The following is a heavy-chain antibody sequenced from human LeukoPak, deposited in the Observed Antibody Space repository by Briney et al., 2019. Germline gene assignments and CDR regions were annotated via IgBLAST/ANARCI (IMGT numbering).Heavy chain of an antibody. CDR3: AKNDFFDY. J-gene: IGHJ4*02. CDR2: ISYDGSNK. CDR1: GFTFSSYG. Sequence: GGSLRLSCAASGFTFSSYGMHWVRQAPGKGLEWVAVISYDGSNKYYADSVKGRFTISRDNSKNTLYLQMNSLRAGDTAVYYCAKNDFFDYWGQGTLVTVSS. D-gene: IGHD1-1*01. V-gene: IGHV3-30*18.